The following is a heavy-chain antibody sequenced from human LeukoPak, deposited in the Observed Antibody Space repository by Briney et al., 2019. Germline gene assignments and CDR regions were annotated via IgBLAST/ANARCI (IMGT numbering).Heavy chain of an antibody. CDR3: GRGMRYSGSYVVEY. V-gene: IGHV4-30-4*01. Sequence: SQTLSLTCTVSGDSVSNDDYFWSWTRQPPGEGLEWIGYIYYSAGTYYNPSLKSRVTMSIDTSRNQFSLRLSSVTAADTAVYSCGRGMRYSGSYVVEYWGQGTLVTVSS. CDR2: IYYSAGT. D-gene: IGHD1-26*01. CDR1: GDSVSNDDYF. J-gene: IGHJ4*02.